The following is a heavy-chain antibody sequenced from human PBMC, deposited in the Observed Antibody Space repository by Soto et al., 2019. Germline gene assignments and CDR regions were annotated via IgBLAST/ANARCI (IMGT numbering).Heavy chain of an antibody. D-gene: IGHD4-17*01. CDR2: IYYSGST. V-gene: IGHV4-31*03. J-gene: IGHJ4*02. Sequence: QVQLQESGPGLVKPSQTLSLTCTVSGGSISSGGYYWSWIRQHPGKGLEGIGYIYYSGSTYYNPSLKSRVTISVDTSKNQFSLKLSSVTAADTAVYYCASVKSDYGGNSVDYWGQGTLVTVSS. CDR1: GGSISSGGYY. CDR3: ASVKSDYGGNSVDY.